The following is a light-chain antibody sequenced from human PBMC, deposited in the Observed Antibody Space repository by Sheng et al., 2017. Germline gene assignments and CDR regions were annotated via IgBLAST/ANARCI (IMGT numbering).Light chain of an antibody. V-gene: IGKV1-12*01. CDR2: AAS. Sequence: DIQMTQSPSSVSASVGDRVTITCRASQGISTWLVWYQQKPGRAPELLLNAASSLQGGVPSRFSGTGSGTDFSFTISGLQPEDIATYYCQQSDNFPLTFGGGTKVEIK. J-gene: IGKJ4*01. CDR1: QGISTW. CDR3: QQSDNFPLT.